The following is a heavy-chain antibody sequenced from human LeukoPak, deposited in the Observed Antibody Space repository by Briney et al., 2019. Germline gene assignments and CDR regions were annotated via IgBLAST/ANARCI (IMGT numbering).Heavy chain of an antibody. J-gene: IGHJ5*02. CDR1: GGTFSSYA. V-gene: IGHV1-69*05. D-gene: IGHD1-7*01. Sequence: VASVTVSCKASGGTFSSYAISWVRQAPGQGLEWMGGVIPIFGTANYAQKFQGRVTITTDESTSTAYMELSSLRSEDTAVYYCARNYEGWFDPWGQGTLVTVSS. CDR2: VIPIFGTA. CDR3: ARNYEGWFDP.